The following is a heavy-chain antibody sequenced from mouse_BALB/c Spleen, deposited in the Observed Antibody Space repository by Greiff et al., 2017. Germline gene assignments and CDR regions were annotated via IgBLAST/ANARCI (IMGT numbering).Heavy chain of an antibody. CDR1: GYTFTSYW. D-gene: IGHD1-1*01. J-gene: IGHJ4*01. CDR3: TRSGLITTVVAPYAMDY. V-gene: IGHV1-5*01. CDR2: IYPGNSDT. Sequence: DVQLQESGTVLARPGASVKMSCKASGYTFTSYWMHWVKQRPGQGLEWIGAIYPGNSDTSYNQKFKGKAKLTAVTSTSTAYMELSSLTNEDSAVYYCTRSGLITTVVAPYAMDYWGQGTSVTVSS.